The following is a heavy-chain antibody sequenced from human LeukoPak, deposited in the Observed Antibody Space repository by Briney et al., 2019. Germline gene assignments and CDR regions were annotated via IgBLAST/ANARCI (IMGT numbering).Heavy chain of an antibody. V-gene: IGHV4-31*03. CDR2: IYYSGST. Sequence: ASETLSLTCTVSGGSISSGGYYWSWIRQHPGKGLEWIGYIYYSGSTYYNPSLKSRVTISVDTSKNQFSLKLSSVTAADTAVYYCARNDDSSGYYYLAFDPWGQGTQVTVSS. CDR3: ARNDDSSGYYYLAFDP. CDR1: GGSISSGGYY. J-gene: IGHJ5*02. D-gene: IGHD3-22*01.